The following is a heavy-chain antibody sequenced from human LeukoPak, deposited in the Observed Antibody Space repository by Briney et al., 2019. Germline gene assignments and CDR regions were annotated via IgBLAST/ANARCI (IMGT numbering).Heavy chain of an antibody. J-gene: IGHJ4*02. Sequence: SETLSLTCTVSGFSITSGYYWGWIRQPPGKGLEWIGSIYHSGSTYYNPSLKSRVTISVDTSKNQFSLKLSSVTAADTAVYYCASGDFYDSSGYHYGYWGQGTLVTVSS. CDR3: ASGDFYDSSGYHYGY. CDR1: GFSITSGYY. V-gene: IGHV4-38-2*02. CDR2: IYHSGST. D-gene: IGHD3-22*01.